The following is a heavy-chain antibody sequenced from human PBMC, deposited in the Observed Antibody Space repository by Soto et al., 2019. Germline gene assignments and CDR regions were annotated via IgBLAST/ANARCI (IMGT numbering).Heavy chain of an antibody. V-gene: IGHV1-18*01. Sequence: ASVKVSCKASGYTFTIYGISWVRQAPGQGLEWMGWITAYNVNTNYAQNFQGRVTTHTDTSTSKAYRKVRSLRTEVTAMYYCARASASVASRPKDFDYVGQGTVVPVPS. J-gene: IGHJ4*02. CDR3: ARASASVASRPKDFDY. CDR2: ITAYNVNT. CDR1: GYTFTIYG. D-gene: IGHD6-6*01.